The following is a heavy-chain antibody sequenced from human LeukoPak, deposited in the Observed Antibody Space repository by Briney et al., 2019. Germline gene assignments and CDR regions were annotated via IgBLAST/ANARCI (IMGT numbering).Heavy chain of an antibody. CDR1: GFTFSSYG. V-gene: IGHV3-30*03. CDR2: ISHDGSDK. D-gene: IGHD1-26*01. Sequence: GGSLRLSCAASGFTFSSYGVHWVRQAPGKGLEWVAAISHDGSDKYYADSVKGRFTISRDNSKNTLYLQMNSLKPEDTAVYYCASWELGYWGQGTLVTVSS. J-gene: IGHJ4*02. CDR3: ASWELGY.